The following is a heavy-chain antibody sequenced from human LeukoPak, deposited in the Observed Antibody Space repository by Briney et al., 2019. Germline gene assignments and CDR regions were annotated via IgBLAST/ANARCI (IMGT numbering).Heavy chain of an antibody. V-gene: IGHV4-34*01. Sequence: PSETLSLTCGVYGGSFSGYYWSWVRQPPGKGLEWIGEINHSGTTYYNPSLKSRVTISVDTSKNQFSLKLTSVTAADTAVYYCARGYSSSWYFNWFDPWGQGTLVTVSS. J-gene: IGHJ5*02. CDR3: ARGYSSSWYFNWFDP. CDR1: GGSFSGYY. CDR2: INHSGTT. D-gene: IGHD6-13*01.